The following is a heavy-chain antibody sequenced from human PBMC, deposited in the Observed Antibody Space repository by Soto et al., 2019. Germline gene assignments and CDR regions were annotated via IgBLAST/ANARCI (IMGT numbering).Heavy chain of an antibody. CDR3: VKVENRWIQLWLTRGDAFEI. CDR2: ISSNGGST. V-gene: IGHV3-64D*06. Sequence: LRLSCSASGFTFSSYAMHWVRPAPGKGLEYVSAISSNGGSTYYADSVKGRFTISRDNSKNTLYLQMSSLRAEDTAVYYCVKVENRWIQLWLTRGDAFEIWGQGTMVTVSS. J-gene: IGHJ3*02. D-gene: IGHD5-18*01. CDR1: GFTFSSYA.